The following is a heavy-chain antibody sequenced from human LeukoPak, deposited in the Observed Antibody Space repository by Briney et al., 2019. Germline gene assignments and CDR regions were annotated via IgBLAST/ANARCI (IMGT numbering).Heavy chain of an antibody. Sequence: KPSETLSLTGTVSGGSISSYYWSWIRQPAGKGLKWIGRIYTSGSTNYNPSLKSRLTMSVDTSKNQFSLKLSSVTAADTAVYYCARVSVSSYYDILTGYRDNYYYYYMDVWGKGTTVTISS. CDR1: GGSISSYY. CDR3: ARVSVSSYYDILTGYRDNYYYYYMDV. D-gene: IGHD3-9*01. CDR2: IYTSGST. J-gene: IGHJ6*03. V-gene: IGHV4-4*07.